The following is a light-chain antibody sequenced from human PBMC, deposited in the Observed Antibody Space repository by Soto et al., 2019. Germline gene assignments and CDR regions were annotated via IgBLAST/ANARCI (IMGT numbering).Light chain of an antibody. CDR1: QTIRVS. V-gene: IGKV1-39*01. J-gene: IGKJ5*01. CDR2: RAS. CDR3: QQWYSHLIT. Sequence: DIQMTQSPSSLSASVGDSVNITCRASQTIRVSLNWYQKKPGKAPKLRIFRASTLENGVPPRFSSGGSGTDFTLTINGLQPEDFATYYCQQWYSHLITFGQGTRLEIE.